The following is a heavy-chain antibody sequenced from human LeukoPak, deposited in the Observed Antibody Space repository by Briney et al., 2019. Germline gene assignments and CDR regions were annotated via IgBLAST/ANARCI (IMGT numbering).Heavy chain of an antibody. CDR3: AKDRPNFHENSGHYYRRDGDS. J-gene: IGHJ5*01. D-gene: IGHD3-22*01. CDR2: MCGTAGCT. Sequence: PGGSLRLSCQASGFTFYMYAMSWVRQAPGKGLEWVASMCGTAGCTFYPDSVKGRFTISRDNSKNVLYLRMNSQTAEDTAIYYCAKDRPNFHENSGHYYRRDGDSWGQGTLVTVSS. CDR1: GFTFYMYA. V-gene: IGHV3-23*01.